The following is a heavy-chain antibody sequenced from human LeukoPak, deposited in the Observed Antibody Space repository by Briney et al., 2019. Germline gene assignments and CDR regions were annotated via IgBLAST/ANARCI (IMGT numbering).Heavy chain of an antibody. J-gene: IGHJ4*02. V-gene: IGHV3-23*01. D-gene: IGHD1-26*01. Sequence: GGSLRLSCAASGFSFSSCSMTWVRQAPGKGLEWVSALNGDNTYYADSVKGRFTVSRDNSKNTLYLQMNSLTAEDTAVYYCVREATGYSFADYWGQGTLVSVSS. CDR2: LNGDNT. CDR3: VREATGYSFADY. CDR1: GFSFSSCS.